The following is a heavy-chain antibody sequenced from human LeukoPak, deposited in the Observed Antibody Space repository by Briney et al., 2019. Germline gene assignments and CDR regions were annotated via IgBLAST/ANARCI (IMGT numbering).Heavy chain of an antibody. CDR1: GYTFTNYA. V-gene: IGHV1-18*01. J-gene: IGHJ4*02. Sequence: ASVKVSCKTSGYTFTNYAISWVRQAPGQGLEWVGWTSACNGNTDYAQKFQGRVTMTTDSPTSTAYMELRSLRSDDTAVYYCARDLPADTGYETHDYWGQGTLVTVSS. CDR3: ARDLPADTGYETHDY. D-gene: IGHD5-12*01. CDR2: TSACNGNT.